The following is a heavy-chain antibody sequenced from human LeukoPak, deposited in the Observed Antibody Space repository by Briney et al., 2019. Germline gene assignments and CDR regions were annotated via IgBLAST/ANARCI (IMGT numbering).Heavy chain of an antibody. V-gene: IGHV4-59*08. CDR3: ARRKFGIVDY. Sequence: SETLSLTCTVSGGSISSYYWSWTRQPPGKGLEWIGYIYYSGSTNYNPSLKSRVTISVDTSKNQFSLKLSSVTAADTAVYYCARRKFGIVDYWGQGTLVTVSS. CDR2: IYYSGST. D-gene: IGHD1-26*01. CDR1: GGSISSYY. J-gene: IGHJ4*02.